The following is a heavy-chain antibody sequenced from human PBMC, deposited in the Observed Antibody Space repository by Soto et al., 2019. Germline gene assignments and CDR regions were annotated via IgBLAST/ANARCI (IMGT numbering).Heavy chain of an antibody. J-gene: IGHJ3*02. V-gene: IGHV1-18*01. D-gene: IGHD3-10*01. CDR1: GYSFTSHG. Sequence: ASVKVSCKASGYSFTSHGISWVRQAPGQGLEWMGWISAYNGNTNYAQKLQGRVTMTTDTSTSTAYMELRSLRSNDTAVYYCARGPLWFGELGAFDIWGQGTMVTVSS. CDR3: ARGPLWFGELGAFDI. CDR2: ISAYNGNT.